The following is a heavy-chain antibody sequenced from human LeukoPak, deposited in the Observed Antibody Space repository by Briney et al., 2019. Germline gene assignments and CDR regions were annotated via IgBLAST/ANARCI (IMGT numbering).Heavy chain of an antibody. CDR3: ARRRYYDGSGYLE. CDR2: IYYSGGT. J-gene: IGHJ1*01. D-gene: IGHD3-22*01. V-gene: IGHV4-39*01. CDR1: GDSVSRSDSY. Sequence: SETLSLTCSVSGDSVSRSDSYWDWIRQPPGKGLEWIGTIYYSGGTYYSPSLKSRVTMSVDPSNNQFSLNLRSVTAADTAPYYCARRRYYDGSGYLEWGQGTLLSVSS.